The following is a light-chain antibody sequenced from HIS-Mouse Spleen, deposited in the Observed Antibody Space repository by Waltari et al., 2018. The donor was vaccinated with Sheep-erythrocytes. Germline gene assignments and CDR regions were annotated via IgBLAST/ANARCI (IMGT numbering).Light chain of an antibody. CDR2: EGS. J-gene: IGLJ2*01. CDR1: RRDVGTYTL. V-gene: IGLV2-23*01. CDR3: CSYAGSSTLV. Sequence: QSALTQPASVSGSPGPSITLSCPGTRRDVGTYTLVSWYQQHPGKAPKLMIYEGSKRPSGVSNRFSGSKSGNTASLTISGLQAEDEADYYCCSYAGSSTLVFGGGTKLTVL.